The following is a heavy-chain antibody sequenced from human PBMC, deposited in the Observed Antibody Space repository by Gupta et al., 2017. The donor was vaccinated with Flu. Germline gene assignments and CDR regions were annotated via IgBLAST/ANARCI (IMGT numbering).Heavy chain of an antibody. CDR1: GYTFTGYY. V-gene: IGHV1-2*02. J-gene: IGHJ4*02. CDR2: INPNSGGK. Sequence: QVQLVQSGAEVKKPGASVKVSCKASGYTFTGYYMHWVRQAPGQGLEWMGWINPNSGGKNYAQKFQGRVTMTRDTSISTAYMGLSRLGSDDTGVYYCAREGRVGFLEWLLIDYWGQGSLVTVSS. D-gene: IGHD3-3*02. CDR3: AREGRVGFLEWLLIDY.